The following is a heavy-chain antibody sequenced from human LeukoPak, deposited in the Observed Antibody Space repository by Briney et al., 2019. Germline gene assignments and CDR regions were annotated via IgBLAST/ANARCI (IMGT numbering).Heavy chain of an antibody. CDR1: GFTFSSYS. CDR2: ISSSSSYI. Sequence: NPGGSLRLSCAASGFTFSSYSMNWVRQAPGKGLEWVSSISSSSSYIYYADSVKGRFTISRDNAKNSLYLQMNSLRAEDTAVYYCARDYGDYEPAFDIWGQGTMVTVSS. CDR3: ARDYGDYEPAFDI. V-gene: IGHV3-21*01. D-gene: IGHD4-17*01. J-gene: IGHJ3*02.